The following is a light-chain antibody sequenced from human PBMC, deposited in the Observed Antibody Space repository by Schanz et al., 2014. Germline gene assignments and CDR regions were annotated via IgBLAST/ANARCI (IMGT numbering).Light chain of an antibody. Sequence: QSVLTQPPSASESPGQSVTIPCTGTSSDIGAHNYVSWYQQHPAKAPKLIIYEVSKRPSGVPDRFSGSKSGNTASLTISGLQAEDEAEYYCCSFGSSSSCERVFGGGTKLTVL. CDR1: SSDIGAHNY. J-gene: IGLJ3*02. CDR2: EVS. V-gene: IGLV2-8*01. CDR3: CSFGSSSSCERV.